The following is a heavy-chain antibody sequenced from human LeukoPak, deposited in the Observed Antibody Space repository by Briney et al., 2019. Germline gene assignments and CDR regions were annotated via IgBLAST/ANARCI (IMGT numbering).Heavy chain of an antibody. CDR2: INPNSGGT. CDR1: GYTFTGYY. D-gene: IGHD2-15*01. V-gene: IGHV1-2*02. CDR3: ARAESSGGSCYSNY. Sequence: ASVKVSCKASGYTFTGYYMHWVRQAPGQGLEWMGWINPNSGGTNYAQKFQGRVTMTRDTSISTAYMELSRLSSDDTAVYYCARAESSGGSCYSNYWGQGTLVTVSS. J-gene: IGHJ4*02.